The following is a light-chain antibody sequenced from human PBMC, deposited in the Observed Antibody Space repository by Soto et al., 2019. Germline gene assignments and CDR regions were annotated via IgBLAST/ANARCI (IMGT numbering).Light chain of an antibody. Sequence: ETVLTQSPGTLSLSPGERATLFCRASRSVSSSYLAWYQQKPGQAPRLLIYGASSRATGIPDRFSGSGSGTDCTITISRLEPEDFAVYYGQEYVSSPPSWTFGQGTKVEIK. J-gene: IGKJ1*01. V-gene: IGKV3-20*01. CDR2: GAS. CDR1: RSVSSSY. CDR3: QEYVSSPPSWT.